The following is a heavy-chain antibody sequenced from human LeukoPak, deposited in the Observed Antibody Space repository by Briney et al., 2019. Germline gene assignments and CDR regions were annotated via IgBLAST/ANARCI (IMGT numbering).Heavy chain of an antibody. Sequence: GGSLRLSCVASGFTFKKYTMNWVRQAPGKGLEWVAFIRYDGSNKYYADSVKGRFTISRDNSKNIVDLQMNSLRAEDTAVYYCARDYDSGTYYINYWGQGTLVTVSS. J-gene: IGHJ4*02. CDR3: ARDYDSGTYYINY. CDR2: IRYDGSNK. CDR1: GFTFKKYT. D-gene: IGHD3-10*01. V-gene: IGHV3-30*02.